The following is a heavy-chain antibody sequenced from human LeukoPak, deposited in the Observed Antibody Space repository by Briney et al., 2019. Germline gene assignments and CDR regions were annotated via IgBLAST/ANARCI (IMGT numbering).Heavy chain of an antibody. D-gene: IGHD3-10*01. J-gene: IGHJ4*02. Sequence: ASVKVSCKASGYTFTSYAMHWVRQAPGQRLEWMGWINAGNGNTKYSQKFQGRVTMTRDTSTSTVYMELSSLRSEDTAVYYCARDFRFGESIRGLDYWGQGTLVTVSS. CDR1: GYTFTSYA. V-gene: IGHV1-3*01. CDR2: INAGNGNT. CDR3: ARDFRFGESIRGLDY.